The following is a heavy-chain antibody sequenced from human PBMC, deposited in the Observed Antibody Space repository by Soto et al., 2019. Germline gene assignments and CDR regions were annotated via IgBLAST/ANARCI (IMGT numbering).Heavy chain of an antibody. Sequence: SETLSLTCTVSGGSISSSTYYRGWIRQPPGKGLEWIGSGTTYYNPSLRSRVTISVDTSKNQFSLKLRSVTAADTAVYYCATYDADTGHFDYWGQGTLVTVSS. CDR1: GGSISSSTYY. J-gene: IGHJ4*02. V-gene: IGHV4-39*01. CDR3: ATYDADTGHFDY. D-gene: IGHD5-12*01. CDR2: SGTT.